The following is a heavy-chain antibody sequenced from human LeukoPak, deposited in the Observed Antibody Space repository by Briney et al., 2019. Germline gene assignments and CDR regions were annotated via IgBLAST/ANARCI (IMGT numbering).Heavy chain of an antibody. D-gene: IGHD3-10*01. J-gene: IGHJ6*02. CDR3: AREAYYGSGSYYRNYYYYYGMDV. V-gene: IGHV1-8*01. CDR2: MNPNSGNT. Sequence: ASVKVSCKASGYTFTSYDINWVRQATGQGLEWMGWMNPNSGNTGYAQKSQGRVTMTRNTSISTAYMELSSLRSEDTAVYYCAREAYYGSGSYYRNYYYYYGMDVWGQGTTVTVSS. CDR1: GYTFTSYD.